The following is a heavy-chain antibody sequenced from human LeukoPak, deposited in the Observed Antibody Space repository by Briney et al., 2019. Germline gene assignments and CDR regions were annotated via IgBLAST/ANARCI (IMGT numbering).Heavy chain of an antibody. V-gene: IGHV4-59*01. Sequence: SETLSLICTVSGGSFSSYYWSWIRQPPGKGLEWIGYIYYSGSTNYNPSLKSRVTISVDTSKNQFSLKLGSVTAADTAVYYCASRRSYDSSGYYYWGQGTLVTVSS. J-gene: IGHJ4*02. CDR2: IYYSGST. CDR3: ASRRSYDSSGYYY. D-gene: IGHD3-22*01. CDR1: GGSFSSYY.